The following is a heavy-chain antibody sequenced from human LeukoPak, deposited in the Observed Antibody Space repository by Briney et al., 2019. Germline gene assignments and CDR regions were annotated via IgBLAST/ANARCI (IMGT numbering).Heavy chain of an antibody. D-gene: IGHD1-1*01. J-gene: IGHJ3*02. V-gene: IGHV1-3*01. CDR1: GDSSITKA. CDR3: ARERDDDPFDI. Sequence: ASVTVSFKASGDSSITKAIVWLRQAPGQRPEWMGWISAGSGNTKYSQKFQDRVTLTRDTAASTVYMDLSSLRPEDTAVYFCARERDDDPFDIWGQGTLVTVSS. CDR2: ISAGSGNT.